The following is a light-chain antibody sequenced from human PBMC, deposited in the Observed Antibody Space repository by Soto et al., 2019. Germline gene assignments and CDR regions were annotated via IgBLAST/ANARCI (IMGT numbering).Light chain of an antibody. CDR1: SSDVGGYNY. Sequence: QSVLAQPAAVSWSPGQSITISCTGTSSDVGGYNYVSWYQQHPGKAPKLMIYEVSNRPSWVSNRFSVSKSGNTASLTISGLQAEDEADYYCSSYTSSSTPHVFGTGPKVTVL. J-gene: IGLJ1*01. V-gene: IGLV2-14*01. CDR3: SSYTSSSTPHV. CDR2: EVS.